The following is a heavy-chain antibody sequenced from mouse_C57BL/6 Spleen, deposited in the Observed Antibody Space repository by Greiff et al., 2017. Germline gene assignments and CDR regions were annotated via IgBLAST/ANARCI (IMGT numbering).Heavy chain of an antibody. J-gene: IGHJ4*01. CDR3: ARDGSSWDYAMDY. CDR1: GYTFTSYW. CDR2: INPSSGYT. Sequence: VQLQQSGAELAKPGASVKLSCKASGYTFTSYWMHWVKQRPGQGLEWIGYINPSSGYTKYNQKFKDKATLTADKSSSTAYMQLSSLTYEDSAVXYCARDGSSWDYAMDYWGQGTSVTVSS. V-gene: IGHV1-7*01. D-gene: IGHD1-1*01.